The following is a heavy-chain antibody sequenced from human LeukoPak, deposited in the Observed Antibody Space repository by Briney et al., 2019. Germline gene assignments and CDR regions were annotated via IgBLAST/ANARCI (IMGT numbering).Heavy chain of an antibody. Sequence: SETLSLTCAVYGGSFSGYYWSWSRQPPGKGLEWIGEINHSGSTNYNPSLKSRVTISVDTSKNQFSLKLSSVTAADTAVYYCARLPNYDYVWGSYRYTGYFDYWGQGTLVIVSS. D-gene: IGHD3-16*02. V-gene: IGHV4-34*01. J-gene: IGHJ4*02. CDR1: GGSFSGYY. CDR3: ARLPNYDYVWGSYRYTGYFDY. CDR2: INHSGST.